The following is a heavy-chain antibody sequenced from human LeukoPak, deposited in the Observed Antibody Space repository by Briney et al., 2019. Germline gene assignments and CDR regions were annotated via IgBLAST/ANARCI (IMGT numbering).Heavy chain of an antibody. J-gene: IGHJ5*02. V-gene: IGHV1-2*02. CDR3: ARVGSITMARGVTNWFDP. CDR1: AYTFTGYY. CDR2: INPTSGGT. Sequence: ASVKVSCKASAYTFTGYYIHWVRQAPGQGLEWMGWINPTSGGTKYAQKFQGRVTMTRDTSISTAYMELSRLRSDDTAVYYCARVGSITMARGVTNWFDPWGQGTLVTVSS. D-gene: IGHD3-10*01.